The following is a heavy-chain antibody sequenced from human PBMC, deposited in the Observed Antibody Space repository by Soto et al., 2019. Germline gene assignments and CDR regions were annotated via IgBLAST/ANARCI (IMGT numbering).Heavy chain of an antibody. Sequence: SETLSLTCTVSGGSISSYYWSWIRQPPGKVLEWIGYIYYSGSTNYNPSLKRRVTISVDTSKNQFSLKLSSVTAADTAVYYCARARITMVRGVIGLYYFDYWGQGTLVTVSS. D-gene: IGHD3-10*01. CDR1: GGSISSYY. CDR2: IYYSGST. V-gene: IGHV4-59*01. J-gene: IGHJ4*02. CDR3: ARARITMVRGVIGLYYFDY.